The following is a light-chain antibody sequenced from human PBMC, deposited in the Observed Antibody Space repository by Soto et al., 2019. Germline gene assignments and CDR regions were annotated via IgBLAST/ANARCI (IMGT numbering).Light chain of an antibody. CDR2: GAS. J-gene: IGKJ4*01. CDR1: QGISNW. CDR3: QQTSTFLPLT. Sequence: DIQMTQSPSSVSASVGDRVTITCRASQGISNWLAWYQQQPGKAPKLLIYGASSLQSGVPSRFSGGGCGTHFTLIISSLQPEDFATYYCQQTSTFLPLTFGGGTKVEI. V-gene: IGKV1-12*01.